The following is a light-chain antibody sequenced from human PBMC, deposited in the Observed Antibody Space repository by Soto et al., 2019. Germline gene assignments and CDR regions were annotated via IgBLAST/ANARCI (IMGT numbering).Light chain of an antibody. J-gene: IGKJ4*01. Sequence: DIQMTQSPSSLSASVGDRVTITCRASQSISSYLAWYQQKPGRAPKLLIYAASTLYTGVPSRFSGSGYGTDFTLTVSSLQPEDFATYYCQQLNSYPLTFGGGTKVDIK. CDR3: QQLNSYPLT. CDR1: QSISSY. V-gene: IGKV1-9*01. CDR2: AAS.